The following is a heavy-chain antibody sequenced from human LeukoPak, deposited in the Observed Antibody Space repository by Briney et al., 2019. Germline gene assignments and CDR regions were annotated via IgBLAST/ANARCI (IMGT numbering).Heavy chain of an antibody. D-gene: IGHD3-16*02. CDR3: ARDRGLYYDYIWGSYRYTRTFDP. V-gene: IGHV4-34*01. Sequence: PSETLSLTCAVYGGSFSGYYWSWIRQPPGKGLEWIGEINHSGSTSYNPSLKSRVTISVDTSKNQFSLKLSSVTAADTAVYYCARDRGLYYDYIWGSYRYTRTFDPWGQGTLVTVSS. CDR1: GGSFSGYY. J-gene: IGHJ5*02. CDR2: INHSGST.